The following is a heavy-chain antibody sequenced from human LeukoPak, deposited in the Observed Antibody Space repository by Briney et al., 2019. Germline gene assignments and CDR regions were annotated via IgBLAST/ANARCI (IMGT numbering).Heavy chain of an antibody. D-gene: IGHD2-15*01. Sequence: SGGSLRLSCAASGFTFSSYAMSWVRQAPGKGLEWVSAISGSGDSTYHAESVKGRFTISRDKSKNTLYLQMDSLRVEDTAIYYCARQIGYCSGGTCYFDYWGQGTLVTVSS. J-gene: IGHJ4*02. CDR2: ISGSGDST. CDR3: ARQIGYCSGGTCYFDY. V-gene: IGHV3-23*01. CDR1: GFTFSSYA.